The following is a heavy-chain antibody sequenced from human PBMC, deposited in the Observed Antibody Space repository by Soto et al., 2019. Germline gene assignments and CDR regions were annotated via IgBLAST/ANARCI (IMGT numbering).Heavy chain of an antibody. Sequence: GGSLRLSCAASGFPFSNAWMSWVRPAPGKGLEWVGRIKSKTDGGTTDYAAPVKGRFTISRDDSKNTLYLQMNSLGTEDTAVYYCTTGWILATIKTSWFDYWGQGTLVTVSS. D-gene: IGHD5-12*01. CDR1: GFPFSNAW. CDR3: TTGWILATIKTSWFDY. J-gene: IGHJ4*02. CDR2: IKSKTDGGTT. V-gene: IGHV3-15*01.